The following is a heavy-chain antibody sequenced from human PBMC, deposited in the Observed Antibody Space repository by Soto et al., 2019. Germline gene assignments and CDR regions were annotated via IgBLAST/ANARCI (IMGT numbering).Heavy chain of an antibody. D-gene: IGHD1-26*01. Sequence: RASVKVSCKASGYTFTSYGISWVRQAPGQGLEWMGWISAYNGNTNYAQKLQGRFNLSRDDSKSIAYLHMSSLKTEDTAVYYCTRAGLSYGHGVFDFWGQGTPVTVSS. CDR3: TRAGLSYGHGVFDF. J-gene: IGHJ4*02. CDR1: GYTFTSYG. CDR2: ISAYNGNT. V-gene: IGHV1-18*01.